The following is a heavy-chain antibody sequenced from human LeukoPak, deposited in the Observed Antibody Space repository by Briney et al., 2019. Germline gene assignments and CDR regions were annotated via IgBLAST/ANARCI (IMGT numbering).Heavy chain of an antibody. CDR3: AKPARTDYADY. J-gene: IGHJ4*02. CDR1: GFTFTNAW. V-gene: IGHV3-30*02. Sequence: GGSLRLSCAASGFTFTNAWMSWVRQAPGKGLEWVAFIRYAADKKSYADSVKGRFTISRDNSKNTLYLQMNSLRAEDTAVYYCAKPARTDYADYWGQGTLVTVSS. CDR2: IRYAADKK. D-gene: IGHD1-14*01.